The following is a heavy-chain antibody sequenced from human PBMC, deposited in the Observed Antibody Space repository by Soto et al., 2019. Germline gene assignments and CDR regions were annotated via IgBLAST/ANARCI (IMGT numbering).Heavy chain of an antibody. D-gene: IGHD3-22*01. CDR1: GFTFSSYS. V-gene: IGHV3-48*02. Sequence: GGSLRLSCAASGFTFSSYSMNWVRQAPGKGLEWVSYISSSSSTIYYADSVKGRFTISSDNAKNSLYLQMNSLRDEDTAVYYCARDLARRTYYYDSKVDYWGQGTLVTVSS. CDR2: ISSSSSTI. CDR3: ARDLARRTYYYDSKVDY. J-gene: IGHJ4*02.